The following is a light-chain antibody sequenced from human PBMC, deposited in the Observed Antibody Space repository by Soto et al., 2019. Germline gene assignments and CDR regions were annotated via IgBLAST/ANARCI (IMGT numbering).Light chain of an antibody. CDR3: QEANAFPPRT. CDR2: AAS. CDR1: QAISSW. J-gene: IGKJ2*02. V-gene: IGKV1-12*01. Sequence: DIQMTQSPSSVSSSVGDRVTITCRASQAISSWFAWYQQKPRKAPKLLIYAASNLQSGVPSRFSARRSGTNFTIPINTPQPEDFVTVYCQEANAFPPRTFGQGTKLEIK.